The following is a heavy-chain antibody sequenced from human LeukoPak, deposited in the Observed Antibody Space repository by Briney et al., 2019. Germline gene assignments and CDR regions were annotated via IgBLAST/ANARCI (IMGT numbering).Heavy chain of an antibody. CDR3: AREDRRAPDDAFDI. J-gene: IGHJ3*02. V-gene: IGHV1-2*02. Sequence: ASVKVSCKASGYTFTSYYMHWVRQAPGQGLEWMGWINPNSGGTNYAQKFQGRVTMTRDTSISTAYMELSRLRSDDTAVYYCAREDRRAPDDAFDIWGQGTMVTVSS. CDR2: INPNSGGT. D-gene: IGHD1-14*01. CDR1: GYTFTSYY.